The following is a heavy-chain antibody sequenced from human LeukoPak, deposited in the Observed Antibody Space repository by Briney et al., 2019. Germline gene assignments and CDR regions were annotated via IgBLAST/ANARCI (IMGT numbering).Heavy chain of an antibody. D-gene: IGHD6-19*01. J-gene: IGHJ4*02. CDR3: ARDLYSSGWSYPHFDY. Sequence: PGGSLRLSCAASGFTFSTYSMNWVRQAPGKGLEWVSSITSSSSYLYYADSVKGRFTISRDNAKSSLYLQMNSLRAEDTAVYYRARDLYSSGWSYPHFDYWGQGTLVTVSS. CDR2: ITSSSSYL. CDR1: GFTFSTYS. V-gene: IGHV3-21*01.